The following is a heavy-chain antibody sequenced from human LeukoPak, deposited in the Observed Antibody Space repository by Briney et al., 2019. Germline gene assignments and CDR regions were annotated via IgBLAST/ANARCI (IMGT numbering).Heavy chain of an antibody. V-gene: IGHV4-34*01. D-gene: IGHD3-10*01. J-gene: IGHJ5*02. CDR1: GGSFSGYY. Sequence: SETLSLTCAVYGGSFSGYYWSWIRQPPGKGLEWIGEINHSGSTNYNPSLKSRVTISVDTSKNQFSLKLSSVTAADTAVYYCARAEVLWFGALRNWFDPWGQGTLVTVSS. CDR3: ARAEVLWFGALRNWFDP. CDR2: INHSGST.